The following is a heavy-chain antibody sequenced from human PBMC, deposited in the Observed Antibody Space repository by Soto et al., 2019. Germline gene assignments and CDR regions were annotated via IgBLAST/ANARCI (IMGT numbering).Heavy chain of an antibody. J-gene: IGHJ6*02. CDR2: ISHSETT. Sequence: QVQLQQWGAGLLKPSETLSLTCAVYGGSFTEHYWSWIRQPPGKGLEWIGEISHSETTNYNPSLTSRVTISVDTSKNQLSLKLTSVTAADTAVYYCARKTIASSGYNYYYHYGLDVWGQGTPVTVSS. CDR1: GGSFTEHY. CDR3: ARKTIASSGYNYYYHYGLDV. V-gene: IGHV4-34*01. D-gene: IGHD5-12*01.